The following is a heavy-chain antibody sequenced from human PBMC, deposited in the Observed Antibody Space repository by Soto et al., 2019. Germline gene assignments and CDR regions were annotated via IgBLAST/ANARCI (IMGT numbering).Heavy chain of an antibody. CDR1: GFTFSSYG. CDR2: IWSDGSNK. D-gene: IGHD3-22*01. Sequence: QVQLVESGGGVVQPGRSLRLSCAASGFTFSSYGMHWVRQAPGKGLEWVAVIWSDGSNKYYADSVKGRFTISRDNSENTLYLQMNSLRAEDTAGYYCAINDYDSSGYYPVWGQGTLVTVSS. V-gene: IGHV3-33*01. CDR3: AINDYDSSGYYPV. J-gene: IGHJ1*01.